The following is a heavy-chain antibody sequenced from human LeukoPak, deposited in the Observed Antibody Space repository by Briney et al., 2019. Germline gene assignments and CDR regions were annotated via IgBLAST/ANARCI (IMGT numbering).Heavy chain of an antibody. CDR1: GFTFSSYA. D-gene: IGHD3-3*01. CDR3: AKTGSYDFWSGNPGWFDP. J-gene: IGHJ5*02. Sequence: GGSLRLSCAASGFTFSSYAMSWVRQAPGKGLEWVSAISGSGGSTYYADSVKGRSTISRDNSKNTLYLQMNSLRAEDTAVYYCAKTGSYDFWSGNPGWFDPWGQGTLVTVSS. CDR2: ISGSGGST. V-gene: IGHV3-23*01.